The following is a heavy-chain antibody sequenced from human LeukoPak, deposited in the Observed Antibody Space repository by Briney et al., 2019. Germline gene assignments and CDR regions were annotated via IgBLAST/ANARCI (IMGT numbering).Heavy chain of an antibody. D-gene: IGHD4-17*01. J-gene: IGHJ4*02. Sequence: GGSLKISCKASGYKFTNYWIGWVRQMPGKGLEWMTIIYPGDSQTRYSPSVQGQVTISADKSIDTMYLQWSSVKASDTAMYYCARALRTGQGDYVPVLWGQGTLVIVSS. V-gene: IGHV5-51*01. CDR3: ARALRTGQGDYVPVL. CDR2: IYPGDSQT. CDR1: GYKFTNYW.